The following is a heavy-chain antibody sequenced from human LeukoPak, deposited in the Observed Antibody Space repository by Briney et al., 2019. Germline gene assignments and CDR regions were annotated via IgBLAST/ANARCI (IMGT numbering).Heavy chain of an antibody. CDR1: QYTFTDYA. V-gene: IGHV1-3*01. Sequence: AASVKVSCTASQYTFTDYAVHWVRQAPGQRLEWMGWIDAGNGKTKYSQSFQGRVTIIRDTSATTAYMELSSLTSEDTAVYYCAKVGSSNDFDYWGQGTLVTVSS. CDR2: IDAGNGKT. J-gene: IGHJ4*02. CDR3: AKVGSSNDFDY. D-gene: IGHD1-26*01.